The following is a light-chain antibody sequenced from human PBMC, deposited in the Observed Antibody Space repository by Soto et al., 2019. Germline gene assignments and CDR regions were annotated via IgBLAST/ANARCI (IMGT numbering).Light chain of an antibody. CDR2: GNS. CDR3: QXYDSSLSVV. Sequence: QPVLTQPPSVSGAPGQRVTISCTGSSSNIGAGYDVHWYQQLPGTAPKLLIYGNSNRPSGVPDRFSGSKSGTSASLAITGXXXXXXXXXYXQXYDSSLSVVFGGGTKLTVL. J-gene: IGLJ2*01. V-gene: IGLV1-40*01. CDR1: SSNIGAGYD.